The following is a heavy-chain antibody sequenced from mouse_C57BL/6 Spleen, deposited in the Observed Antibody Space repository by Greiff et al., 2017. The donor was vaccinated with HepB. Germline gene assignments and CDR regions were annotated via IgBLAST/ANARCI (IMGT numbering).Heavy chain of an antibody. CDR3: ARDDGPAWFAY. D-gene: IGHD2-3*01. Sequence: EVQLQQSGPGLVKPSQSLSLTCSVTGYSITSGYYWNWIRQFPGNKLEWMGYISYDGSNNYNPSLKNRISITRDTSKNHFFLKLNSVTTEDTATYYGARDDGPAWFAYWGQGTLVTVSA. CDR1: GYSITSGYY. J-gene: IGHJ3*01. V-gene: IGHV3-6*01. CDR2: ISYDGSN.